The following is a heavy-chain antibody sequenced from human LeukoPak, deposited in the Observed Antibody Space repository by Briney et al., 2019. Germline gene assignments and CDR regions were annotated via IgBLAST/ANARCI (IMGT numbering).Heavy chain of an antibody. CDR3: ARVHVVVITRGSDY. D-gene: IGHD3-22*01. CDR1: GGSFSGYY. CDR2: INHSGST. J-gene: IGHJ4*02. V-gene: IGHV4-34*01. Sequence: PSETLSLTCAVYGGSFSGYYWSWIRQPPGKGLEWIGEINHSGSTNYNPSLKSRVTISVDTSKNQFSLKLSSVTAADTAVYYCARVHVVVITRGSDYWGQGTLVTVSS.